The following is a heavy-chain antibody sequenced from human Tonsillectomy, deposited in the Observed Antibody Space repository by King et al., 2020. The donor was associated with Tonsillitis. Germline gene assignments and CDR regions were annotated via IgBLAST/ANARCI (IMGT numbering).Heavy chain of an antibody. J-gene: IGHJ4*02. CDR3: AKVVSTAMVYYFDY. Sequence: VQLVESGGGLVQPGGSLRLSCAASGFTFSSSAMAWVRQAPGKGLEWVSGISGSGGSTYYADSVKGRFTISRDNSKNTLYQQMNILGAEDTALYYCAKVVSTAMVYYFDYWGQGTLVTVSS. CDR1: GFTFSSSA. V-gene: IGHV3-23*04. CDR2: ISGSGGST. D-gene: IGHD5-18*01.